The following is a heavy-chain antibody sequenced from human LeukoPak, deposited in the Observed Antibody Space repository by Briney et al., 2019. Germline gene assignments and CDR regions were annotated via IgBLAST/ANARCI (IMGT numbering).Heavy chain of an antibody. J-gene: IGHJ4*02. Sequence: SVKVSCKASGGTFSSYAISWVRQAPGQGLEWMGRIIPILGIADYAQKFQGRVTITADKSTSTAYMELSSLRSEDTAAYYCARERRDGYNYEGYFDYWGQGTLVTVSS. CDR3: ARERRDGYNYEGYFDY. CDR2: IIPILGIA. D-gene: IGHD5-24*01. CDR1: GGTFSSYA. V-gene: IGHV1-69*04.